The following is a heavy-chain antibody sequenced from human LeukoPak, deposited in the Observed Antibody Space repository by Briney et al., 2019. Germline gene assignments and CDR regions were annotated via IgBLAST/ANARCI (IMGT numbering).Heavy chain of an antibody. Sequence: PSETLSLTCTVSGDSINNYYWGWIRQPPGKGLEWIGYMYYSGSTNYNPSLKSRVTISIDTSKNQFSLKLNSVTAADTAVFYCARNWNYVDYWGQGSLVTVSS. V-gene: IGHV4-59*01. J-gene: IGHJ4*02. CDR2: MYYSGST. CDR1: GDSINNYY. CDR3: ARNWNYVDY. D-gene: IGHD1-1*01.